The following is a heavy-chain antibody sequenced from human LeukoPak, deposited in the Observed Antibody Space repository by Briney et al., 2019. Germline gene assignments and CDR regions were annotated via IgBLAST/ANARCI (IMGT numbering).Heavy chain of an antibody. Sequence: PGGSLRLSCAACGLTFSSYGMHWVRQAPGKGLEWEAVIWYDGSNKYYADSVKGRFTISRDNSKNTLYLQMNSLRAEDTAVYYCAKDSGPSDYGDYEEYYYYYVDVWGKGTTVTVSS. CDR1: GLTFSSYG. D-gene: IGHD4-17*01. CDR2: IWYDGSNK. V-gene: IGHV3-33*06. CDR3: AKDSGPSDYGDYEEYYYYYVDV. J-gene: IGHJ6*03.